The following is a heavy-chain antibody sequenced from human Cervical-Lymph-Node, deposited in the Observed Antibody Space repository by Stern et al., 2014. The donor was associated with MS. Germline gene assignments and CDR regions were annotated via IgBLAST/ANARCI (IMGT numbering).Heavy chain of an antibody. CDR2: LFPGGSDI. J-gene: IGHJ4*02. V-gene: IGHV5-51*01. CDR3: ARQRYFDY. Sequence: VQLVQSGPEVKRPGESLKISCQASGYTFTSYWIGWVRQMPGKGLEWIAILFPGGSDIRYSPSFQGQVTISTDKSSSTPYLQWNNLKASDTAIYYCARQRYFDYWGQGTLVTVSS. CDR1: GYTFTSYW.